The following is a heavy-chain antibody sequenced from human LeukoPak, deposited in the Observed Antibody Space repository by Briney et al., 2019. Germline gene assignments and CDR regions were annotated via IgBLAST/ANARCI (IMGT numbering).Heavy chain of an antibody. D-gene: IGHD3-10*01. CDR3: ARTPPGGLIDY. J-gene: IGHJ4*02. Sequence: ASVKVSCKTSGYTFTGYYMHWVRQAPGQGLEWMGWINPNSGGTNYAQKFQGRVTITRDTSISTAYMELSSLTSEDTAVYYCARTPPGGLIDYWGQGTLVTVSS. CDR2: INPNSGGT. CDR1: GYTFTGYY. V-gene: IGHV1-2*02.